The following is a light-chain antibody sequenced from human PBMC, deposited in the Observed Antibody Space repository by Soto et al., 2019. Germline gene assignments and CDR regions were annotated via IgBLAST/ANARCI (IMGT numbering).Light chain of an antibody. CDR3: QQYNNXPALT. J-gene: IGKJ4*01. V-gene: IGKV3-15*01. CDR1: QSVSSN. CDR2: GAS. Sequence: EIVMTQSPATLSVSPGERATLSCRASQSVSSNLAWYQQKPGQAPRLLIYGASTRATGIPARFSGSGSGTEFTLTISSLQSEDFAVYYCQQYNNXPALTFGGGTKVDIK.